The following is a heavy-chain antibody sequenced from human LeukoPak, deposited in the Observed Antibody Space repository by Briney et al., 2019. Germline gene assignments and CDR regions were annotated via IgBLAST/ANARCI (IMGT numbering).Heavy chain of an antibody. CDR3: AKKPLHYGSGSYYFDY. J-gene: IGHJ4*02. Sequence: GGSLRLSCAASGFTFSSYAMSWVRQAPGKGLEWVSAISGSGGSTYYADSVKGRFTISRDNSKNTLYLQVNSLRAEDTAVYYCAKKPLHYGSGSYYFDYWGQGTLVTVSS. V-gene: IGHV3-23*01. CDR2: ISGSGGST. CDR1: GFTFSSYA. D-gene: IGHD3-10*01.